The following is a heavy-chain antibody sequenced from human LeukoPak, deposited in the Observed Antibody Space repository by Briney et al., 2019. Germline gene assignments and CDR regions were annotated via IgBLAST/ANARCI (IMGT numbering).Heavy chain of an antibody. D-gene: IGHD3-22*01. CDR1: GGTFSSYA. J-gene: IGHJ6*03. Sequence: ASVKVSCKASGGTFSSYAISWVRQAPGQGLEWMGGIIPIFGTANYAQKFQGRVTITADGSTSTAYMELSSLRSEDTAVYYCARGYYYDSSGYYYYYYMDVWGKGTTVTVSS. CDR3: ARGYYYDSSGYYYYYYMDV. V-gene: IGHV1-69*13. CDR2: IIPIFGTA.